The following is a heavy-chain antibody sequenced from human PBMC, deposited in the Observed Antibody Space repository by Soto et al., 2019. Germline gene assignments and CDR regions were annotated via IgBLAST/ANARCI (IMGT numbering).Heavy chain of an antibody. D-gene: IGHD5-12*01. CDR1: GGSISSSNW. Sequence: LSLTCAVSGGSISSSNWWSWVRQPPGKGLEWIGEIYHSGSTNYNPSLKSRVTISVDKSKNQFSLKLSSVTAADTAVYYCAREGVLDSGYGGRGYYYYGMDVWGQGTTVTVSS. CDR3: AREGVLDSGYGGRGYYYYGMDV. V-gene: IGHV4-4*02. J-gene: IGHJ6*02. CDR2: IYHSGST.